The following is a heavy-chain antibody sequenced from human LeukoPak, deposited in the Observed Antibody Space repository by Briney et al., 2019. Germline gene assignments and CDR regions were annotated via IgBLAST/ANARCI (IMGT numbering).Heavy chain of an antibody. CDR3: ARGGNLPLDY. CDR2: INTDGSST. V-gene: IGHV3-74*01. CDR1: GFTFSSYW. J-gene: IGHJ4*02. D-gene: IGHD3-10*01. Sequence: GGPLRLSCEASGFTFSSYWMHWVRQAPGKGLVWVARINTDGSSTNYGDSEKGRLTISRDNAKNTLYLQVNSLRAEDTAVYYCARGGNLPLDYWGQGTLVTVSS.